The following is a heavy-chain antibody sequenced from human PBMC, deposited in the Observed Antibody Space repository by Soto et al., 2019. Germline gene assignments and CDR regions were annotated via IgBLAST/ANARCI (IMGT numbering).Heavy chain of an antibody. CDR3: ARDYGSGSLYYYYGMDV. D-gene: IGHD3-10*01. CDR1: GGSISSGGYY. CDR2: IYYSGST. V-gene: IGHV4-31*03. Sequence: SETLSLTCTVSGGSISSGGYYWSWIRQHPGKGLEWIGYIYYSGSTYYNPSLKSRVTISVDTSKNQFSLKLSSVTAADTAVYYCARDYGSGSLYYYYGMDVWGQGTTVTVSS. J-gene: IGHJ6*02.